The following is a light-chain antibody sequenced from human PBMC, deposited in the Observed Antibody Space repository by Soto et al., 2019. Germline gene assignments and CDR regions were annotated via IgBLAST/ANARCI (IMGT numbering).Light chain of an antibody. Sequence: EIVLTQSQGTLSLSPGEAVTLSCRASQTVLSSYVAWYQQKPGQPPRLLIYGASSRATGIPDRFSGSGSGTAFTLTISRLEPEDFGVFYCQQYGNPPQTFGQGTRVEV. CDR1: QTVLSSY. CDR2: GAS. CDR3: QQYGNPPQT. J-gene: IGKJ1*01. V-gene: IGKV3-20*01.